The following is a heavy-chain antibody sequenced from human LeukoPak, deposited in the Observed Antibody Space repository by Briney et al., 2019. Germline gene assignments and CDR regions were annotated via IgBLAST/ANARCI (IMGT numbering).Heavy chain of an antibody. J-gene: IGHJ4*02. V-gene: IGHV3-21*01. CDR2: ISSSSSYI. CDR3: ARETGYSYGNDY. Sequence: GGSLRLSCPASGFTFSSYSMNWVRQAPGKGLEWVSSISSSSSYIYYAVSVKGRFTISRDNAKNSLYLQMNSLRAEDTAVYYCARETGYSYGNDYWGQGTLVTVSS. CDR1: GFTFSSYS. D-gene: IGHD5-18*01.